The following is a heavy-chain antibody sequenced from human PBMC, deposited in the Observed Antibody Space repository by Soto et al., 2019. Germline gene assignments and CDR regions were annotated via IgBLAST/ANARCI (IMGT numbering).Heavy chain of an antibody. CDR1: GASIGTSNW. Sequence: SETLSLTCAVSGASIGTSNWWSWVRQPPGKGLEWIGEIYHSGSTNYNPSLKSRVTISVDKSKNQFSLKLSSVTAADTAVYYCAREIRYFDWLHYYYGMDVWGQGTTVTVSS. J-gene: IGHJ6*02. D-gene: IGHD3-9*01. V-gene: IGHV4-4*02. CDR2: IYHSGST. CDR3: AREIRYFDWLHYYYGMDV.